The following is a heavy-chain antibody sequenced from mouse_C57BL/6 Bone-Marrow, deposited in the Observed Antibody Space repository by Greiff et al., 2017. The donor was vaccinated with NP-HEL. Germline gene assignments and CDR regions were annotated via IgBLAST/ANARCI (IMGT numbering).Heavy chain of an antibody. J-gene: IGHJ1*03. D-gene: IGHD2-10*02. CDR1: GFSFNTYA. CDR2: IRSKSNNYAT. Sequence: EVKLMESGGGLVQPKGSLKLSCAASGFSFNTYAMNWVRQAPGKGLEWVARIRSKSNNYATYYADSVKDRFTISRDDSESMLYLQMNNLKTEDTALYYCVRHHHSASIARYFEVWGTESTLTPSS. CDR3: VRHHHSASIARYFEV. V-gene: IGHV10-1*01.